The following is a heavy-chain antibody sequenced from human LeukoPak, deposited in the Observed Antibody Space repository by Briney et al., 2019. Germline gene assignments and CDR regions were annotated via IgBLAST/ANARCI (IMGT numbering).Heavy chain of an antibody. D-gene: IGHD3-22*01. CDR3: ARYYYDSSGYYYFDY. CDR1: GFSFSRDW. Sequence: GGSLRLSCAASGFSFSRDWMSWVRQAPVRGLEWVANIKPDGSEIYYVDSVKGRFTISRDNAKNSLYLQMNSLRAEDTAAYYCARYYYDSSGYYYFDYWGQGTLVTVSS. V-gene: IGHV3-7*01. CDR2: IKPDGSEI. J-gene: IGHJ4*02.